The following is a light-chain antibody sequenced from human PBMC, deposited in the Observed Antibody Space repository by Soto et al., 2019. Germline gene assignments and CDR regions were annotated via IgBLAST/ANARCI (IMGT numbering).Light chain of an antibody. CDR3: HQYGSSLGT. J-gene: IGKJ1*01. Sequence: EIVLTQSPGTLPFSPGERATLSCRASQCVSSSYLAWYQQKPGQAPRLLIYGASSRATGIPDRFSGSGSGTDFTLTISRLEPEDFAVYYCHQYGSSLGTFGQGTKVEIK. CDR1: QCVSSSY. V-gene: IGKV3-20*01. CDR2: GAS.